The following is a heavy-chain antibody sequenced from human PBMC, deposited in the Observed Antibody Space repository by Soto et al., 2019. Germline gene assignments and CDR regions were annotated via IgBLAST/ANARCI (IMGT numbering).Heavy chain of an antibody. Sequence: PSETMSLTCAVYGGSFSGYYWSWIRQPPGKGLEWIGEINHSGSTNYNPSLKGRVTISVDTSKSQFSLKLSSVTAADTAVYYCARHEYCSGGSCYFPQDAFDIWGQGTMVTVSS. J-gene: IGHJ3*02. CDR2: INHSGST. CDR1: GGSFSGYY. D-gene: IGHD2-15*01. V-gene: IGHV4-34*01. CDR3: ARHEYCSGGSCYFPQDAFDI.